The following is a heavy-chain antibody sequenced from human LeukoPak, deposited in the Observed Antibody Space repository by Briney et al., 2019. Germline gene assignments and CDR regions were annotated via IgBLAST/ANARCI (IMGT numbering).Heavy chain of an antibody. V-gene: IGHV4-4*02. J-gene: IGHJ4*02. CDR2: IYHSGST. D-gene: IGHD1-14*01. CDR1: GGSISSSNW. CDR3: ASSRNPPRDYYFDY. Sequence: PSETLSLTCAVSGGSISSSNWWSWVRQPPGKGLEWIGEIYHSGSTYYNPSLKSRVTISVDRSKNQFSLKLSSVTAADTAVYYCASSRNPPRDYYFDYWGQGTLVTVSS.